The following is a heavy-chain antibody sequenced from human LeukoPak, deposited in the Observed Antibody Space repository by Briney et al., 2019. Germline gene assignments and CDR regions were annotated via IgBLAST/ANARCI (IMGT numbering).Heavy chain of an antibody. CDR3: ARDLNVGIQLWSRPPYFDY. D-gene: IGHD5-18*01. V-gene: IGHV3-21*01. J-gene: IGHJ4*02. Sequence: PGGSLRLSCAASGFTFSSYSMNWVRQAPGKGLEWVSSINSSSSYIYYADSVKGRFTISRDNAKNSLYLQMNSLRAEDTAVYYCARDLNVGIQLWSRPPYFDYWGQGTLVTVSS. CDR2: INSSSSYI. CDR1: GFTFSSYS.